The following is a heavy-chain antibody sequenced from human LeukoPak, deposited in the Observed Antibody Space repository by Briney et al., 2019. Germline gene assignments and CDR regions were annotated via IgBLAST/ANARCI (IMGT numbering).Heavy chain of an antibody. CDR2: IYHSEST. J-gene: IGHJ5*02. Sequence: PSQTLSLTCAVSGGSISSGGYSWSWIRQPPGKGLEWIGYIYHSESTYYNPSLKSRVTISVDRSKNQFSLKLSSVTAADTAVYYCAREPAAPGGGFDPWGQGTLVTVSS. CDR1: GGSISSGGYS. D-gene: IGHD2-2*01. CDR3: AREPAAPGGGFDP. V-gene: IGHV4-30-2*01.